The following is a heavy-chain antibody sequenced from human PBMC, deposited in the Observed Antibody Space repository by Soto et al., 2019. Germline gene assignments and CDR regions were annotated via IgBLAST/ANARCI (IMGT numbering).Heavy chain of an antibody. V-gene: IGHV1-69*13. CDR1: GGTFSSYA. D-gene: IGHD6-13*01. CDR3: AVSASSSWFLLFDY. J-gene: IGHJ4*02. CDR2: IIPIFGTA. Sequence: GASVKVSCKASGGTFSSYAISWVRQAPGQGLEWMGGIIPIFGTANYAQKFQGRVTITADESTSTAYMELSSLRSEDTAVYYCAVSASSSWFLLFDYWGQGTLVTVSS.